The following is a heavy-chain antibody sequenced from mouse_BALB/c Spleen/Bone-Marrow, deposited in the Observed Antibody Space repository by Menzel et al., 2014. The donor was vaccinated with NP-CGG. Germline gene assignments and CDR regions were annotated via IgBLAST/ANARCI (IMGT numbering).Heavy chain of an antibody. V-gene: IGHV5-17*02. D-gene: IGHD2-4*01. CDR1: GFTFSSFG. Sequence: EVKLVESGGGLVQPGVSRKLSCAASGFTFSSFGMHWVRQAPEKGLEWVAYISSGSSTIYYADTVKGRFTISRDNPKNTLFLQMTSLRSEDTAMYYCARSPYDYAAMDYWGQGTSVTVSS. J-gene: IGHJ4*01. CDR2: ISSGSSTI. CDR3: ARSPYDYAAMDY.